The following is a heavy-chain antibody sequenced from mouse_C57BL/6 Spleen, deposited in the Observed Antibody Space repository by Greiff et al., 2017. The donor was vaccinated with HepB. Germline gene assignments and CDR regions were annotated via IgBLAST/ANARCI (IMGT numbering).Heavy chain of an antibody. V-gene: IGHV1-69*01. CDR1: GYTFTSYW. CDR3: ARRGDLYYAMDY. D-gene: IGHD3-3*01. Sequence: VQLQQPGAELVMPGASVKLSCKASGYTFTSYWMHWVKQRPGQGLEWIGEIDPSDSYTNYNQKFKGKSTLTVDKSSSTAYMQLSSLTSEDSAVYYCARRGDLYYAMDYWGQGTSVTVSS. J-gene: IGHJ4*01. CDR2: IDPSDSYT.